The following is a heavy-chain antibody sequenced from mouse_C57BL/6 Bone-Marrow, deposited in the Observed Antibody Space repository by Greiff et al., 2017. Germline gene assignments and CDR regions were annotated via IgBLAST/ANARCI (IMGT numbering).Heavy chain of an antibody. CDR2: IYPSDSET. CDR1: GYTFTSYW. V-gene: IGHV1-61*01. Sequence: VQLQQPGAELVRPGSSVKLSCKASGYTFTSYWMDWVKQRPGQGLEWIGNIYPSDSETHYNQKFKDKATLTVDKSSSTAYMQLSSLTSEDSAVYYCARYNYYGSSSFAYWGQGTLVTVSA. CDR3: ARYNYYGSSSFAY. D-gene: IGHD1-1*01. J-gene: IGHJ3*01.